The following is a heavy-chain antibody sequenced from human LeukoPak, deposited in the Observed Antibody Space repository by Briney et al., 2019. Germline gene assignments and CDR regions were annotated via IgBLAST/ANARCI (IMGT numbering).Heavy chain of an antibody. CDR3: ARRGDISSMSAFDI. CDR2: IKQDGSEK. D-gene: IGHD2-2*01. Sequence: GGSLRLSCAASGFTFRIYWMSWVRQAPGKGLEWVANIKQDGSEKNYVDSVKGRFTISRDNAKNSLYLQMNSLRAEDTAVYYCARRGDISSMSAFDIWGQGTMVTVSS. CDR1: GFTFRIYW. V-gene: IGHV3-7*05. J-gene: IGHJ3*02.